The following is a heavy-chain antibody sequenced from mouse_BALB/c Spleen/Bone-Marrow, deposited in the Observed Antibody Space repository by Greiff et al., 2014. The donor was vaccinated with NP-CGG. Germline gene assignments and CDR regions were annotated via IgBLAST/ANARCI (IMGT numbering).Heavy chain of an antibody. V-gene: IGHV2-9*02. Sequence: VQLQQSGPGLVAPSQSLSISCTVSGFSLTSYGVHWVRQPPGQGLEWLGVIWAGGSTNYNSALMSRLSINKDNSKSQVFLKMNSLQTDDTAMYYCAREGRGYCGSSGAAMDYWGQGTTVTVSS. CDR1: GFSLTSYG. CDR3: AREGRGYCGSSGAAMDY. D-gene: IGHD1-1*01. J-gene: IGHJ4*01. CDR2: IWAGGST.